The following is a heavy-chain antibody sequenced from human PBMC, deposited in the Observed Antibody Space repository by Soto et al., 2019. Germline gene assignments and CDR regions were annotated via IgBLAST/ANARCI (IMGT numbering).Heavy chain of an antibody. CDR1: GFTFTNYW. J-gene: IGHJ4*02. Sequence: EVQLVQSGGGSVQPGGSLSLSCAAAGFTFTNYWMHWVRQVPGKGLVWVSRIDGVGAGTSYSDSVRGRFTISRDNAENMLHLQMNSLRAEDTAVDYCTTVVDYWGPGTLVTVSS. CDR3: TTVVDY. CDR2: IDGVGAGT. V-gene: IGHV3-74*01.